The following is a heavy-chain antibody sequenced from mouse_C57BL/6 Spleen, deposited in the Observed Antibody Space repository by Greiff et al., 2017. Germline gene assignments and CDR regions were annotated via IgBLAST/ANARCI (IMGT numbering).Heavy chain of an antibody. J-gene: IGHJ3*01. Sequence: EVQLQQSGAELVRPGASVKLSCTASGFTFNAYSMHWVKQRPGQGLEWIGRIDPYGGDTEYSEKFKGKATMTADTSSSTAYLQLSSLTSDDTAVYYCAWDDDGNCVWFAYWGQGTLVTVSA. V-gene: IGHV14-1*01. CDR3: AWDDDGNCVWFAY. CDR1: GFTFNAYS. D-gene: IGHD2-1*01. CDR2: IDPYGGDT.